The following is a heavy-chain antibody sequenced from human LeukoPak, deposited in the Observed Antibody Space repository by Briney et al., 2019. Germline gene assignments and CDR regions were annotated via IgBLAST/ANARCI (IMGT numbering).Heavy chain of an antibody. Sequence: KPSETLSLTCTVSGGSISSYYWSWIRQPPGKGLEWIGYIYYSGSTNYNPSLKSRVTISVDTSKNQFSLKLSSVTAADTAVYYRARVTTIAPGGWFDPWGQGTLVTVSS. D-gene: IGHD4-17*01. V-gene: IGHV4-59*12. CDR3: ARVTTIAPGGWFDP. CDR2: IYYSGST. CDR1: GGSISSYY. J-gene: IGHJ5*02.